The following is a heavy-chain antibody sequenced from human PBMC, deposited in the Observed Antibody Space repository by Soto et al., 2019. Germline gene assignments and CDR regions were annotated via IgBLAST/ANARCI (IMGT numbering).Heavy chain of an antibody. CDR3: AKDLRPDGRYDLDY. CDR2: MIGDGTSW. J-gene: IGHJ4*02. V-gene: IGHV3-23*01. Sequence: EVQLLESGGGLAQAGGSLRLSCAASGFNFRIYAMNWVRQAPGKGLEWVSVMIGDGTSWDYADSVRGRFTISRDISKNTLYLQMNSLRAEDTAVYYCAKDLRPDGRYDLDYWGQGTLVTVSS. CDR1: GFNFRIYA. D-gene: IGHD1-26*01.